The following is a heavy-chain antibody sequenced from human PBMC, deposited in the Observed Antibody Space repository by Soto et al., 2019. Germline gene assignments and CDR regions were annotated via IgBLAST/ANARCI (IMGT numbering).Heavy chain of an antibody. V-gene: IGHV5-51*01. D-gene: IGHD2-21*02. J-gene: IGHJ6*02. Sequence: GESLKISCQGSGYSFTSYWIGWVRQMPGKGLEWMGIIYPGDSDTRYSPSFQGQVTISADKSISTAYLQWSSLKASDTAMYYCASSGQYCGGDCPRGYGMDVWGQGTTVTVSS. CDR3: ASSGQYCGGDCPRGYGMDV. CDR2: IYPGDSDT. CDR1: GYSFTSYW.